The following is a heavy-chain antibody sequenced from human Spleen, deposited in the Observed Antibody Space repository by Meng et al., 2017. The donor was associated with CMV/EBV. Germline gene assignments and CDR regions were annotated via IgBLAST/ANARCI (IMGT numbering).Heavy chain of an antibody. Sequence: SQTLSLTCVISGDSGSSHNPAWKWLRQSPARGLEWLGRTYYRSKWYKDYAVSVKSRLTTNPDTSKNQFSLQLNSVTPEDTAVYSCARSPPYQLLVDYWGQGTLVTVSS. J-gene: IGHJ4*02. V-gene: IGHV6-1*01. CDR3: ARSPPYQLLVDY. CDR2: TYYRSKWYK. D-gene: IGHD2-2*01. CDR1: GDSGSSHNPA.